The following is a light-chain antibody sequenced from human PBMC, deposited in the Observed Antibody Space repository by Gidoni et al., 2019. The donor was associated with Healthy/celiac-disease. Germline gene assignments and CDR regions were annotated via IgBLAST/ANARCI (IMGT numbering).Light chain of an antibody. CDR1: QSVSSSY. J-gene: IGKJ5*01. CDR3: QQYGSSPPIT. Sequence: EIVLTQSPGTLSFSPGERATLSCRASQSVSSSYLAWYQQKPGQAPRLLIYGASSRATGIPDRFSSSGSGTDFTLTISRLEPEDFAVYYCQQYGSSPPITFGQGTRLEIK. CDR2: GAS. V-gene: IGKV3-20*01.